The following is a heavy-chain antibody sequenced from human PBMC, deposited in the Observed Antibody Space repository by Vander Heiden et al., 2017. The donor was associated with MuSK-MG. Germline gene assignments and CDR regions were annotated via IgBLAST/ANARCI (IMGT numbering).Heavy chain of an antibody. Sequence: QVQLQQSGPGLVKPSQTLSLPCSISCDSVSSNRASWNWIRQSPSRGVEWLGRTYYRSKWYNDYAVSVKSRITINPDTSMNQFSLQLNSVTPEDTAVYFCARGRWDYSSWYWFDPWGQGTLVTVSS. D-gene: IGHD6-13*01. CDR1: CDSVSSNRAS. CDR3: ARGRWDYSSWYWFDP. V-gene: IGHV6-1*01. J-gene: IGHJ5*02. CDR2: TYYRSKWYN.